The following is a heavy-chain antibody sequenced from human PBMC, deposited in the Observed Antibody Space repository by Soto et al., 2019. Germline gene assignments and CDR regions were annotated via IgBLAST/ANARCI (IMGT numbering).Heavy chain of an antibody. CDR2: ISSSSSYI. CDR3: ARPLAAALPWFDP. J-gene: IGHJ5*02. Sequence: GGSLRLSCAASGFTFSSYSMNWVRQAPGKGLEWVSSISSSSSYIYYADSVKGRFTISRDNAKNSLYLQMNSLRAEDTAVYYCARPLAAALPWFDPWGQGTLVSVSS. V-gene: IGHV3-21*01. D-gene: IGHD6-13*01. CDR1: GFTFSSYS.